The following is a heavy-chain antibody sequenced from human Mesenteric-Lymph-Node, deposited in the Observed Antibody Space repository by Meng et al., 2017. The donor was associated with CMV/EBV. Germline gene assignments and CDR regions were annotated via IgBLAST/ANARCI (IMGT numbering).Heavy chain of an antibody. D-gene: IGHD3-10*01. CDR3: ARGRFGELSKWFDP. CDR1: GYTFTGYY. CDR2: INANSGST. Sequence: ASVKVSCKASGYTFTGYYLHWVRQAPGQGLEWMGWINANSGSTEFTQKFQGRVTMTRDTSISTAYMELSRLRSDDTAVYYCARGRFGELSKWFDPWGQGTLVTVSS. J-gene: IGHJ5*02. V-gene: IGHV1-2*02.